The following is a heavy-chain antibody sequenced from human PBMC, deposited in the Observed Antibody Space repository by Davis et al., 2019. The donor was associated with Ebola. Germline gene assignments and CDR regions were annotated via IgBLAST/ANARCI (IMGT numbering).Heavy chain of an antibody. V-gene: IGHV3-66*01. CDR1: GFTVSRNF. D-gene: IGHD3-16*01. CDR3: ARGGMTADY. Sequence: GESLKISCKVSGFTVSRNFMTWVRQAPGKGLEWVSVIYDFGSTYYADSVQGRFTTSRDNSKNTLYLQMNSLRDEDTAMYYCARGGMTADYWGPGTLVTVSS. J-gene: IGHJ4*02. CDR2: IYDFGST.